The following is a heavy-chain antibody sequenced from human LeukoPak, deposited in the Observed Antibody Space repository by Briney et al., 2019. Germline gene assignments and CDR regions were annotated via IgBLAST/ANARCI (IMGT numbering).Heavy chain of an antibody. CDR3: TKVRSGSSNWALRIFDY. V-gene: IGHV3-23*01. CDR1: GFTFSNEA. J-gene: IGHJ4*02. Sequence: GGSLRLSCAVSGFTFSNEAMGWVRQLRGGGLEWVSTISPGGGTTYYAESMKGRFTISRDNSESILYLEMNSLRVEDTAVYYCTKVRSGSSNWALRIFDYWGQGALVTVSS. D-gene: IGHD4-11*01. CDR2: ISPGGGTT.